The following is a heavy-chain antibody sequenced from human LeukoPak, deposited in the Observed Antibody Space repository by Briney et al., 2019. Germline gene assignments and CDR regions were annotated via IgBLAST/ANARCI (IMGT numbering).Heavy chain of an antibody. CDR1: GGSISSGSYY. D-gene: IGHD3-3*01. Sequence: SETLSLTCTVSGGSISSGSYYWSWIRQPAGKGLEYIGRIYTSGSTSYNPSLKSRVTISVDTSKNQFSLKLSSVTAADTAVYYCARAGRWEEYYDFWSGYYTSVWFDPWGQGTLVTVSS. V-gene: IGHV4-61*02. CDR2: IYTSGST. CDR3: ARAGRWEEYYDFWSGYYTSVWFDP. J-gene: IGHJ5*02.